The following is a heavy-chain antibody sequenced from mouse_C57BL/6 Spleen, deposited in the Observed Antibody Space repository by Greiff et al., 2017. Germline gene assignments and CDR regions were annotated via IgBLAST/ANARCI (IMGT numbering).Heavy chain of an antibody. V-gene: IGHV1-78*01. Sequence: QVQLQQSDAELVKPGASVKISCKASGYTFTDYTIHWMKQRPEQGLEWIGYIYPRDGSTKYDEKFKGKSTLTADKAYSTAYLQLNSLPSEDSAVYLCASSSYCTSFFAYWGQGTLVTVSA. CDR1: GYTFTDYT. J-gene: IGHJ3*01. D-gene: IGHD1-3*01. CDR2: IYPRDGST. CDR3: ASSSYCTSFFAY.